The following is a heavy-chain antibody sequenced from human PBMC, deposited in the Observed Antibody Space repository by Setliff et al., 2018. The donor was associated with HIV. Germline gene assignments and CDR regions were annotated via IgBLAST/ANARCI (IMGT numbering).Heavy chain of an antibody. CDR2: IYYSGSS. J-gene: IGHJ4*02. V-gene: IGHV4-30-4*08. D-gene: IGHD1-26*01. Sequence: PSETLSLTCAVSGGSISSGDYYWSWIRQPPGKGLEWIGYIYYSGSSYYKSSLKSRVTISVDTSKNQISLKLSSVTAADTAVYYCARGRGALRSLFDYWGQGTLVTVSS. CDR1: GGSISSGDYY. CDR3: ARGRGALRSLFDY.